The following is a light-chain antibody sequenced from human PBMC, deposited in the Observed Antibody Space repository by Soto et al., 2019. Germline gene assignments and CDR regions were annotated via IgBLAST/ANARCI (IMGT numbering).Light chain of an antibody. J-gene: IGKJ1*01. CDR1: QTVFSNY. CDR3: EQYGSSPRT. CDR2: GAS. V-gene: IGKV3-20*01. Sequence: EIVLTQSPGTLSLSPGERATLSCRATQTVFSNYIGWYQQKPGQAPRRLIFGASIRATGIPDRLSGSGYGTDLTITISGMETEDFEVYYCEQYGSSPRTFGQGTKVDIK.